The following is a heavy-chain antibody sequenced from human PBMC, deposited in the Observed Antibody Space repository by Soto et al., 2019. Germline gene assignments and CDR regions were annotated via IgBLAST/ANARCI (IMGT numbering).Heavy chain of an antibody. CDR1: GGTFSSYP. J-gene: IGHJ6*02. V-gene: IGHV1-69*12. CDR3: ARRYCISPSCHYYGLDV. CDR2: IIPMFGTG. D-gene: IGHD2-2*01. Sequence: QVQLVQSGAEVKKPGASVKVSCKASGGTFSSYPISWVRQAPGQGLEWMGGIIPMFGTGNYAKKYQGRVTITADESTKTAYMELSSLRSEDTAVYYCARRYCISPSCHYYGLDVWGQGTTFTVSS.